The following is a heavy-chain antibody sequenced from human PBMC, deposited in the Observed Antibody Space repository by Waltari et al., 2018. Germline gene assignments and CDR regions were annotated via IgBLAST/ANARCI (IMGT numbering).Heavy chain of an antibody. CDR2: SYHSGRT. D-gene: IGHD3-10*01. CDR1: GGSISRSNYY. Sequence: QLQLQESGPGLVKPSETLSLTCTVSGGSISRSNYYWGWIRQPPGKGLDWIASSYHSGRTYTNPSLRGRVPISVDTSKNQFSLKLTSVTAADTAVYYCARIYGSGSPIPSVDYWGQGTLVTVSS. CDR3: ARIYGSGSPIPSVDY. J-gene: IGHJ4*02. V-gene: IGHV4-39*01.